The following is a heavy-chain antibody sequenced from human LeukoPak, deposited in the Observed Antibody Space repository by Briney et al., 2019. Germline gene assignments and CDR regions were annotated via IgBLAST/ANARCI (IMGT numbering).Heavy chain of an antibody. D-gene: IGHD5-18*01. J-gene: IGHJ5*02. CDR2: INPNTGVT. Sequence: ASVKVSCKASGYTFSGYYLHWVRQAPGQGLEWMGWINPNTGVTNYAQRFQGRVNLTRDTSISTAYMELSRLRSDDTAVYYCAREGDTAIDTNWFDPWGLGSLVTVFS. CDR3: AREGDTAIDTNWFDP. CDR1: GYTFSGYY. V-gene: IGHV1-2*02.